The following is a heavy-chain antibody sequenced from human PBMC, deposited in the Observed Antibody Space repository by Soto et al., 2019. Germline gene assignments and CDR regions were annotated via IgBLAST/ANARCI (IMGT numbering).Heavy chain of an antibody. Sequence: SETLSLTCTVSGGSISSGGYYWSWIRQHPGKGLEWIGYIYYSGSTYYNPSLKSRVTISVDTSKNQFSLKLSSVTAADTAVYCCARDNRRRIAQGYGMDVWGQGTTVTVSS. CDR2: IYYSGST. J-gene: IGHJ6*02. CDR3: ARDNRRRIAQGYGMDV. CDR1: GGSISSGGYY. V-gene: IGHV4-31*03.